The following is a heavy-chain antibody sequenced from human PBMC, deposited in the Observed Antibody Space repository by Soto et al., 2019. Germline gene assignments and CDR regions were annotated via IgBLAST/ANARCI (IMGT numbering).Heavy chain of an antibody. Sequence: SVKVSCKASGGTFSSYAISWVRQAPGQGLEWMGGIIPIFGTANYAQKFQGRVTITADESTSTAYMELSSLRSEDTAVYYCEIIPSRPNASYYYYGMDVWGQGTTVTVSS. CDR1: GGTFSSYA. V-gene: IGHV1-69*13. D-gene: IGHD6-6*01. CDR3: EIIPSRPNASYYYYGMDV. J-gene: IGHJ6*02. CDR2: IIPIFGTA.